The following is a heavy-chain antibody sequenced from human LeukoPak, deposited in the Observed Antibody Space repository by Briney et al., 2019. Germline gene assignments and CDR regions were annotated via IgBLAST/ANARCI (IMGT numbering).Heavy chain of an antibody. CDR3: ATLADYYDSSGYYGY. J-gene: IGHJ4*02. D-gene: IGHD3-22*01. CDR1: GFTFSSYW. Sequence: PGGSLRLSCAASGFTFSSYWMHWVRQAPGKGLVWVSRINSDGSSTSYADSVKGRFTIFRDNAKNTLYLQMNSLRAEDTAVYYCATLADYYDSSGYYGYWGQGTLVTVSS. V-gene: IGHV3-74*01. CDR2: INSDGSST.